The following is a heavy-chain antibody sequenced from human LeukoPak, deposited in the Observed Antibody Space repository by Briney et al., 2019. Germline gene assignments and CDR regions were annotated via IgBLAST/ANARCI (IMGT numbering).Heavy chain of an antibody. J-gene: IGHJ4*02. CDR1: GGTFSSYA. CDR2: IVPIFGTA. D-gene: IGHD2-2*01. CDR3: ARDSASYQLLCRFDY. Sequence: ASVKVSCKASGGTFSSYAISWVRQAPGQGLEWMGGIVPIFGTANYAQKFQGRVTITADESTSTAYMELSSLRSEDTAVYYCARDSASYQLLCRFDYWGQGTLVTVSS. V-gene: IGHV1-69*13.